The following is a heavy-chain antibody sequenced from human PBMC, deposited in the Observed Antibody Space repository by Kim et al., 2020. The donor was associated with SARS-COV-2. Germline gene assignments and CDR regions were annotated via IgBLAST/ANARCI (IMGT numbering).Heavy chain of an antibody. CDR3: ARARYDSSGYWPGGCWYFDL. J-gene: IGHJ2*01. V-gene: IGHV3-48*02. D-gene: IGHD3-22*01. CDR2: ISSSSTI. Sequence: GGSLRLSCAASGFTFSSYSMNWVRQAPGKGLEWVSYISSSSTIYYADSVKGRFTISRDNAKNSLYLQMNSLRDEDTAVYYCARARYDSSGYWPGGCWYFDLWGRGTLVTVSS. CDR1: GFTFSSYS.